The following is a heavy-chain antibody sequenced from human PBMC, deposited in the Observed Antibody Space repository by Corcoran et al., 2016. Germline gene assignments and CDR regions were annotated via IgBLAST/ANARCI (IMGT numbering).Heavy chain of an antibody. CDR1: GFTFSSYG. Sequence: QVQLVESGGGVVQPGRSLRLSCAASGFTFSSYGMPWVRQAPGKGLEWVAVISYDGSNKYYADSVKGRFTISRDNSKNTLYLQMNSLRAEDTAVYYCAKDYDSSVYYYWGQGTLVTVSS. D-gene: IGHD3-22*01. J-gene: IGHJ4*02. CDR2: ISYDGSNK. V-gene: IGHV3-30*18. CDR3: AKDYDSSVYYY.